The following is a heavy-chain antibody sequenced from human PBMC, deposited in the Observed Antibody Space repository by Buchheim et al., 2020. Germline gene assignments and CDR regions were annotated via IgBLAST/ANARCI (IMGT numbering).Heavy chain of an antibody. CDR1: GGSFSGYY. Sequence: QVQLQQWGAGLLKPSETLSLTCAVYGGSFSGYYWSWIRQPPGKGLEWIGEINHSGSTNYNPSLKSRVTISLATSKNQFSLKLSSVTAADTAVYYCARVRKYYDILTGYYRANWFDPWGQGTL. CDR2: INHSGST. D-gene: IGHD3-9*01. J-gene: IGHJ5*02. CDR3: ARVRKYYDILTGYYRANWFDP. V-gene: IGHV4-34*01.